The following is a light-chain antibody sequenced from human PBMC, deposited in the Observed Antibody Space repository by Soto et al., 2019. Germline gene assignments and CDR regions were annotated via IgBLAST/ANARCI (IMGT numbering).Light chain of an antibody. Sequence: ILLTQSPGTLSLSPGEGATLSCKASQTVISTHLAWYQQKPGQAPRLLIYATSNRATGIPDRFSGSGSGRDFTLTIDRLEPEDFAVYYCQQYDSSSVTFGQGTRLEI. CDR2: ATS. V-gene: IGKV3-20*01. J-gene: IGKJ5*01. CDR1: QTVISTH. CDR3: QQYDSSSVT.